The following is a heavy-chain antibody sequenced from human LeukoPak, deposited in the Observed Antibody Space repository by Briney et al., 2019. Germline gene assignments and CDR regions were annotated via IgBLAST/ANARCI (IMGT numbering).Heavy chain of an antibody. CDR1: GYTFTSYG. D-gene: IGHD2-2*01. CDR2: ISAYNGNT. Sequence: ASVKVSCKASGYTFTSYGISWVRQAPGQGLEWMGWISAYNGNTNYAQKLQGRVTMTTDTSTSTAYMELRSLRSDDTAVYYCAREVVGSAAGKGRDYYYYYMDVWGKGTTVTVSS. V-gene: IGHV1-18*01. J-gene: IGHJ6*03. CDR3: AREVVGSAAGKGRDYYYYYMDV.